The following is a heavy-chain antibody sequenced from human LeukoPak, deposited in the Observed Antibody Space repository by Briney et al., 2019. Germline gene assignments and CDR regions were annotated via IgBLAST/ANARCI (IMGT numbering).Heavy chain of an antibody. D-gene: IGHD2-2*01. J-gene: IGHJ4*02. CDR3: ARGIVVVPAAPPGVYYFDY. CDR1: GYTFTSYG. V-gene: IGHV1-18*04. CDR2: ISAYNGNT. Sequence: ASVKVSCKASGYTFTSYGISWVRQAPGQGLEWMGWISAYNGNTNYAQKLQGRVTMTTDTSTSTAYMELRSLRSDDTAVYCCARGIVVVPAAPPGVYYFDYWGQGTLVTVSS.